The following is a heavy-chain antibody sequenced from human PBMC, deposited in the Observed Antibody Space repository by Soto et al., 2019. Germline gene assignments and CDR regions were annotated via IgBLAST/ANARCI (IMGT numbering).Heavy chain of an antibody. D-gene: IGHD3-16*02. CDR1: GFTFSSYG. V-gene: IGHV3-30*18. J-gene: IGHJ6*02. Sequence: QVQLVESGGGVVQPGRSLRLSCAASGFTFSSYGMHWVRQAPGKGLEWVAVISYDGSNKYYADSVKGRFTISRDNSKNTLYLQMNSLRAEDTAVYYCAKDYQYYGMDVWGQGTTVTVSS. CDR2: ISYDGSNK. CDR3: AKDYQYYGMDV.